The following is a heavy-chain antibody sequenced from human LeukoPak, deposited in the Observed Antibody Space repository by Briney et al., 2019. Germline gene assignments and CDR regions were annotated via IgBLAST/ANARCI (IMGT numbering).Heavy chain of an antibody. CDR3: ASEKTLYGVFDY. J-gene: IGHJ4*02. CDR2: ISYSRST. D-gene: IGHD2-2*02. V-gene: IGHV4-30-4*08. CDR1: GGSISSGDYN. Sequence: SETLSLTCTVSGGSISSGDYNWSWIRQPPGKGLEWIGYISYSRSTSYNPSLQSRITIPVARSKSHLSLKLSSVTAANTALYYCASEKTLYGVFDYWGQGTPVTPSS.